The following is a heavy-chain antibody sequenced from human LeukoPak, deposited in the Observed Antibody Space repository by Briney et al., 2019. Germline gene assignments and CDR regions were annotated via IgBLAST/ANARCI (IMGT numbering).Heavy chain of an antibody. D-gene: IGHD3-22*01. CDR3: ARTLYDSRGYYSHFDY. CDR2: ISRSRVYI. J-gene: IGHJ4*02. V-gene: IGHV3-21*01. CDR1: GFTFSNYN. Sequence: GGSLRLSCAASGFTFSNYNMKWVRKAPGRGLEWVSSISRSRVYIYYADSVKGRFTISRDNAKNSLYLQMNSLRAEDTAVYYCARTLYDSRGYYSHFDYWGQGTLVTVSS.